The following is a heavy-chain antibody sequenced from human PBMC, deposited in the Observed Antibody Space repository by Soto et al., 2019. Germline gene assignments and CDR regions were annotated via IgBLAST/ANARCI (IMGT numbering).Heavy chain of an antibody. J-gene: IGHJ4*02. CDR2: IKHDGSEK. V-gene: IGHV3-7*01. CDR3: AREKRANGYFDY. CDR1: GFTFSSYW. Sequence: DVQLVESGGGLVQPGGSLRLSCAASGFTFSSYWMSWVRQAPGKGLEWVANIKHDGSEKYYVDSVNGRFTISRDNAKNSLYVQMNSLRAEDTAVYYCAREKRANGYFDYWGQGTLVTVSS. D-gene: IGHD6-25*01.